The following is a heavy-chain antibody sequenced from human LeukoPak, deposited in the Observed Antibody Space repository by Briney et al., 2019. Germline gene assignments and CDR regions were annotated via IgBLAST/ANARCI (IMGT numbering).Heavy chain of an antibody. J-gene: IGHJ4*02. CDR2: ISSSSSNT. V-gene: IGHV3-21*01. Sequence: GSLRLSCAASGFTFSTYTMNWARQAPGKGLEWVSSISSSSSNTHYAESVKGRFTISRDNAENSLYLQMNSLRADDTAVYYCLRGDLRDYWGQGTLVTVSS. CDR1: GFTFSTYT. CDR3: LRGDLRDY.